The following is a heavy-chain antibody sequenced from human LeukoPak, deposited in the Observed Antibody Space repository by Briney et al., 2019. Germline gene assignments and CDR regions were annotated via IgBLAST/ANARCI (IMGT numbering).Heavy chain of an antibody. CDR1: GFTFSSYW. Sequence: PGGSLRLSCAASGFTFSSYWMSWVRQAPGKGLEWVANIKQDGSEKYYVDSVKGRFTISRDNAKNSLYLQMNSLRAEDTAVYYCARTCGRGTIDPGTSGFVDYWGQGTLVTVSS. V-gene: IGHV3-7*01. CDR3: ARTCGRGTIDPGTSGFVDY. CDR2: IKQDGSEK. J-gene: IGHJ4*02. D-gene: IGHD3-22*01.